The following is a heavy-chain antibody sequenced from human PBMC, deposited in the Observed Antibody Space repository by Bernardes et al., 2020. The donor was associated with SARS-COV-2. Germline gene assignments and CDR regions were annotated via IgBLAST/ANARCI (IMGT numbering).Heavy chain of an antibody. CDR3: ARGWGGGYCSSTSCLCDY. CDR2: MNPNSGNT. CDR1: GYTFTSYD. D-gene: IGHD2-2*01. V-gene: IGHV1-8*01. Sequence: ASVKVSCKASGYTFTSYDINWVRQATGQGLEWMGWMNPNSGNTGYAQKFQGRVTMTRNTSISTAYMELSSLRSEDTAVYYCARGWGGGYCSSTSCLCDYWGQGTLVTVSS. J-gene: IGHJ4*02.